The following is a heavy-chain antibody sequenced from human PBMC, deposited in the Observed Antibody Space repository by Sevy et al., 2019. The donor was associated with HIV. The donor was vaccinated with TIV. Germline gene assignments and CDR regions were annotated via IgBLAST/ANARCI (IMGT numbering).Heavy chain of an antibody. D-gene: IGHD3-3*01. CDR1: GYTFTSYG. CDR3: ARQQYYDFWSGYPHGFYYYGMDV. V-gene: IGHV1-18*01. CDR2: ISAYNGNT. Sequence: ASVKVSCKASGYTFTSYGISWVRQAPGQGLEWMGWISAYNGNTNYAQKLQGRVTMTTDTSPSTAYMELRRLRSDDTADYYCARQQYYDFWSGYPHGFYYYGMDVWGQGTTVTVSS. J-gene: IGHJ6*02.